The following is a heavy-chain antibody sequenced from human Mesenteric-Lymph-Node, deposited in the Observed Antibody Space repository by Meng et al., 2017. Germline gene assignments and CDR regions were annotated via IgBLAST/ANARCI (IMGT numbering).Heavy chain of an antibody. CDR3: ARGYLWFGN. CDR1: GGSFGGYY. V-gene: IGHV4-34*01. CDR2: INHSGST. J-gene: IGHJ4*02. D-gene: IGHD3-10*01. Sequence: QGQLQPWGGGLLKPSETLSPTLAVYGGSFGGYYWGWIRQPPGKGLEWIGEINHSGSTNYNPSLKSRVTISVDTSKNQFSLKLSSVTAADTAVYYCARGYLWFGNWGKGTLVTVTS.